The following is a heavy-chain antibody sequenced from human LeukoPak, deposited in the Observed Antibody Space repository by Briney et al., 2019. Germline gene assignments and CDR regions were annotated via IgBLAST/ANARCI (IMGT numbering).Heavy chain of an antibody. D-gene: IGHD3-10*01. CDR2: INRDGTT. CDR3: ATGVRG. V-gene: IGHV4-34*01. J-gene: IGHJ4*02. Sequence: SETLSLTCAVFGASFSGSYWSWIRQSPGRGLEWIGEINRDGTTNYNPSLKSRVTMSVDTSKNQFSLKLSSVTAADTAVYYCATGVRGWGQGTLVTVSS. CDR1: GASFSGSY.